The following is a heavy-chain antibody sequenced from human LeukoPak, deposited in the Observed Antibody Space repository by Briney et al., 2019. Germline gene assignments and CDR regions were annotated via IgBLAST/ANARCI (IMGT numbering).Heavy chain of an antibody. D-gene: IGHD3-3*01. Sequence: ASVKVSCKASGYTFTGYYMHWVRQAPGQGLEWMGWINPNSGDTNYAQKFQGRVTMTRDTSISTAYMELSRLRSDDTAVYYCARNNALDFWSGGYYYYYMDVWGKGTTVTVSS. V-gene: IGHV1-2*02. CDR1: GYTFTGYY. CDR3: ARNNALDFWSGGYYYYYMDV. J-gene: IGHJ6*03. CDR2: INPNSGDT.